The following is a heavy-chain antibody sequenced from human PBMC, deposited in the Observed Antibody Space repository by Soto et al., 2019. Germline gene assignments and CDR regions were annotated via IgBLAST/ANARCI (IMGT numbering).Heavy chain of an antibody. CDR2: IYYSGST. V-gene: IGHV4-59*12. Sequence: SSGTLSLTCTVSGGSISSYYWSWIRQPPGKGLEWIGYIYYSGSTNYNPSLKSRVTISVDTSKNQFSLKLSSVTAADTAVYYCARGIAAAGLFDYWGQGTLVTVSS. CDR3: ARGIAAAGLFDY. D-gene: IGHD6-13*01. CDR1: GGSISSYY. J-gene: IGHJ4*02.